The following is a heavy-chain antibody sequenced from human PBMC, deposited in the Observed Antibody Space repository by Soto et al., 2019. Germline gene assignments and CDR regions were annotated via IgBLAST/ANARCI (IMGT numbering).Heavy chain of an antibody. CDR2: IYDTGST. J-gene: IGHJ4*02. V-gene: IGHV4-30-4*01. D-gene: IGHD2-2*01. Sequence: QVQLQESGPGLVKPLQTLSLTCTVSGGSIRSGDYYWSWIRQPPGKGLEWIGYIYDTGSTYYNPSLKSRLTISVDTSKIQFSLKLTSVTAADTAVYFCARYQKGPFDYWGKGTLVTVSS. CDR3: ARYQKGPFDY. CDR1: GGSIRSGDYY.